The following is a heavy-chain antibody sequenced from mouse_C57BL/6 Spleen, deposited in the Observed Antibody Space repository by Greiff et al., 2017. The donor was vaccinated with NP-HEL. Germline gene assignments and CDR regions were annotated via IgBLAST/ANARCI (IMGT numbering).Heavy chain of an antibody. CDR1: GFTFSSYG. D-gene: IGHD1-1*01. CDR3: ARLHGSSYYAMDY. Sequence: EVQGVESGGDLVKPGGSLKLSCAASGFTFSSYGMSWVRQTPDKRLEWVATISSGGSYTYYPDSVKGRFTISRDNAKNTLYLQMSSLKSEDTAMYYCARLHGSSYYAMDYWGQGTSVTVSS. V-gene: IGHV5-6*01. J-gene: IGHJ4*01. CDR2: ISSGGSYT.